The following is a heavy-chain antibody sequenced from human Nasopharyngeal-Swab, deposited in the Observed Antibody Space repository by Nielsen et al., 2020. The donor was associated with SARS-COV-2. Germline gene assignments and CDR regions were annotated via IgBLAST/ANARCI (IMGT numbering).Heavy chain of an antibody. V-gene: IGHV3-30*03. Sequence: GESLKISCAASGFTFSSYGMHWVRQAPGKGLEWVAVISYDGSNKYYADSVKGRFTISRDNSKNTLYLQMNSLRAEDTAVYYCARDRPYDSREDDYWGQGTLVTVSS. CDR1: GFTFSSYG. CDR3: ARDRPYDSREDDY. CDR2: ISYDGSNK. J-gene: IGHJ4*02. D-gene: IGHD3-22*01.